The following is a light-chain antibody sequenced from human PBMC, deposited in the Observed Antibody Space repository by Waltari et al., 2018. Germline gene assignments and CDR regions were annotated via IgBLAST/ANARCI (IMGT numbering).Light chain of an antibody. CDR1: SGHTTSA. Sequence: QVVLTQSPSASASLGASVTLTCTLISGHTTSAIAWLQQQPQKGPRYLMYLTAGGIHIRGDGIPDRFSGSSSGPERYLTISNLQSEDEADSYCQTWVTGNRIFGGGTKLTVL. J-gene: IGLJ2*01. CDR3: QTWVTGNRI. V-gene: IGLV4-69*01. CDR2: LTAGGIH.